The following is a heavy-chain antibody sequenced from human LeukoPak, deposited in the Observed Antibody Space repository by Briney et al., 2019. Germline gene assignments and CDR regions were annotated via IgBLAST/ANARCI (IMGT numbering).Heavy chain of an antibody. CDR1: GFTFSSYS. CDR3: ARDENYYDSSGSGYDI. Sequence: GGSLRLSCAASGFTFSSYSMNWVRQAPGKGLEWVSSISSSSSYIYYADSVKGRFTISRDNAKNSLYLQMNSLRAEDTAVYYCARDENYYDSSGSGYDIWGQGTMVTVSS. J-gene: IGHJ3*02. D-gene: IGHD3-22*01. CDR2: ISSSSSYI. V-gene: IGHV3-21*01.